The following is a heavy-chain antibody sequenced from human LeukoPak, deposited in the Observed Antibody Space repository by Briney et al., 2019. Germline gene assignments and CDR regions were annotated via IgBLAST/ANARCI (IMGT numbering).Heavy chain of an antibody. J-gene: IGHJ4*02. CDR3: ARYGLEITIFGVVTYRGDFDY. Sequence: SGGSLRLSCAASGFTFSSYAMSWVRQAPGKGLEWVSAISGSGGSTYYADSVKGRFTISRDNAKNSLYLQMNSLRAEDTAVYYCARYGLEITIFGVVTYRGDFDYWGQGTLVTVSS. V-gene: IGHV3-23*01. CDR2: ISGSGGST. CDR1: GFTFSSYA. D-gene: IGHD3-3*01.